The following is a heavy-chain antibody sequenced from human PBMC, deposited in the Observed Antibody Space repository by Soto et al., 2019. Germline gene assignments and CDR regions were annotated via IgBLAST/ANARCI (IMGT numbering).Heavy chain of an antibody. D-gene: IGHD2-2*01. CDR1: GFTFSSYW. Sequence: EVQLVESGGGLVQPGGSLRLSCAASGFTFSSYWMSWVRQTPGKGLEWVANIKQDGSARYYVDSVKGRFTISRDNAKNSLDLQMNGLRAEDTAVYFCARDSGYCRSSGCKGDAVDIWGQGTMVTVSS. CDR2: IKQDGSAR. V-gene: IGHV3-7*05. J-gene: IGHJ3*02. CDR3: ARDSGYCRSSGCKGDAVDI.